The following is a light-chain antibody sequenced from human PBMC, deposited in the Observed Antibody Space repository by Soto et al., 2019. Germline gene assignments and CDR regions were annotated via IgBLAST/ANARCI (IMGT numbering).Light chain of an antibody. Sequence: QSALTQPRSVSGSPGQSVTISCTGTGSDVGGYNYVSWYQQHPGKTPRLMIYDVTKRPSGVPDRFSGSRSGNTASLTISGLQAEDEAEYYCCSYADTYTFILFGGGTQLTVL. V-gene: IGLV2-11*01. J-gene: IGLJ2*01. CDR3: CSYADTYTFIL. CDR2: DVT. CDR1: GSDVGGYNY.